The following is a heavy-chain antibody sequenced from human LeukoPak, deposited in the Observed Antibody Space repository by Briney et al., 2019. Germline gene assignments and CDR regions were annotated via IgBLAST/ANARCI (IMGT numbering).Heavy chain of an antibody. CDR2: IRYDGSNK. CDR3: AKVLRSVDIVATPIGSDY. J-gene: IGHJ4*02. V-gene: IGHV3-30*02. Sequence: PGGSLRLSCAASGFTFSSYGMHWVRQAPGKGLEWVAFIRYDGSNKYYADSVKGRFTISRDNSKNTLYLQMNSLRAEDTAVYYCAKVLRSVDIVATPIGSDYWGQGTLVTVSS. CDR1: GFTFSSYG. D-gene: IGHD5-12*01.